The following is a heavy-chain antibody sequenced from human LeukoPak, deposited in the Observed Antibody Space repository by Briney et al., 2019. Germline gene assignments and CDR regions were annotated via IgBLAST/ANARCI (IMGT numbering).Heavy chain of an antibody. D-gene: IGHD2-2*01. CDR3: ARDGTSTDDY. CDR2: ISGNNDTP. CDR1: GYTFSNFG. Sequence: ASVKVSCKTSGYTFSNFGINWVRQAPGQGLEWMGWISGNNDTPNYGQKFQGRFTVTTDSSTSTAYMELRNLRFDDTAVYYCARDGTSTDDYWGQGTLLTVSS. J-gene: IGHJ4*02. V-gene: IGHV1-18*01.